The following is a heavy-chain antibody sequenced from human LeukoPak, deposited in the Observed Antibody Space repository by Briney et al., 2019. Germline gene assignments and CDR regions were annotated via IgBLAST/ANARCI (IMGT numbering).Heavy chain of an antibody. J-gene: IGHJ4*02. CDR2: IFHGGST. CDR1: GYSISSGYY. V-gene: IGHV4-38-2*02. D-gene: IGHD6-13*01. Sequence: SETLSLTCTVSGYSISSGYYWGWIRQSPGKGLEWIGSIFHGGSTYYNPSLRSRVIVSVDTSKNHFSLKMTSVTAADTAVYYCARVRSSSWIDYWGQGTLVTVSS. CDR3: ARVRSSSWIDY.